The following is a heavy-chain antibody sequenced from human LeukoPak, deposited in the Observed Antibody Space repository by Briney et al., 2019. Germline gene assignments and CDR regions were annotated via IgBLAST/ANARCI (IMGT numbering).Heavy chain of an antibody. CDR3: AKDTHYYDSSGYKADAFDI. D-gene: IGHD3-22*01. CDR1: GFTFSSYG. CDR2: ISYDGSNK. Sequence: GGSLRLSCAASGFTFSSYGMHWVRQAPGKGLEWVAVISYDGSNKYYADSVKGLFTISRDNSKNTLYLQMSSLRAEDTAVYYCAKDTHYYDSSGYKADAFDIWGQGTMVTVSS. V-gene: IGHV3-30*12. J-gene: IGHJ3*02.